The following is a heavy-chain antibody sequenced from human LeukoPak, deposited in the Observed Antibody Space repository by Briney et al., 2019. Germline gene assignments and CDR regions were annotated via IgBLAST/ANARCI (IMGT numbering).Heavy chain of an antibody. CDR2: IYHSGST. D-gene: IGHD2-2*03. J-gene: IGHJ6*03. V-gene: IGHV4-38-2*02. CDR3: AREDGGYCSSTSCHRNYYYYYYMDV. Sequence: SETLSLTCTVSGYSISSGYYWGWIRQPTGKGLEWIGSIYHSGSTYYNPSLKSRDTISVDTSKNQFSLKLSSVTAADTAVYYCAREDGGYCSSTSCHRNYYYYYYMDVWGKGTTVTISS. CDR1: GYSISSGYY.